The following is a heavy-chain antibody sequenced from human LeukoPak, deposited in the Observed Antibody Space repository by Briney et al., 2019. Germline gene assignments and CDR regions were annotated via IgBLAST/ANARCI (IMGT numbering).Heavy chain of an antibody. V-gene: IGHV3-15*01. CDR1: GLTHSNAW. CDR2: IKSKTDGGTT. Sequence: PGGALILSCSSSGLTHSNAWMSSLRQAPGKGLEWVGRIKSKTDGGTTDYAAPVKGRFTISRDDSKNTLYLQMNSLKTEDTAVYYCTTDPYYDLYWGQGTLVTVSS. CDR3: TTDPYYDLY. D-gene: IGHD3-22*01. J-gene: IGHJ4*02.